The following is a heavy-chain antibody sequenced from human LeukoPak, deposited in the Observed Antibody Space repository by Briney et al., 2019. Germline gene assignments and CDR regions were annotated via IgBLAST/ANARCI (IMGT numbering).Heavy chain of an antibody. D-gene: IGHD3-9*01. J-gene: IGHJ4*02. V-gene: IGHV3-21*01. Sequence: GGSLRLSCAASGFTSSSYSMNWVRQAPGKGLEWVSSIGGSSRSMYYADSVKGRFTISRDNAKNSLFLQMNSLRAEDTAVYYCARELDEGFDYWGQGTLVTVSS. CDR3: ARELDEGFDY. CDR2: IGGSSRSM. CDR1: GFTSSSYS.